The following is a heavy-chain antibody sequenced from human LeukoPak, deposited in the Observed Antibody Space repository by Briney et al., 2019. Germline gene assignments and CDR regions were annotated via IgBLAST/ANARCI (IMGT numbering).Heavy chain of an antibody. CDR2: INPSGGST. Sequence: GASVKVSCKASGYTFTSYYMHWVRQAPGQGLEWMGIINPSGGSTSYAQKFQGRVTMTTDTSTSTAYMELRSLRSDDTAVYYCARDTSCSSTSCYGYNWFDPWGQGTLVTVSS. J-gene: IGHJ5*02. D-gene: IGHD2-2*01. CDR3: ARDTSCSSTSCYGYNWFDP. V-gene: IGHV1-46*01. CDR1: GYTFTSYY.